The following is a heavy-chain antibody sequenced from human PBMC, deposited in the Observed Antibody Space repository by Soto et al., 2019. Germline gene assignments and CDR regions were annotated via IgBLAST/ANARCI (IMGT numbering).Heavy chain of an antibody. D-gene: IGHD6-19*01. CDR2: IYPGDSDT. Sequence: PGESLKISCKGSGYSFTSYWIGWVRQMPGKGLEWMGIIYPGDSDTRYSPSFQGQVTISADKSISTAYLQWSSLRAEDTAVYYCARDRYSSGWMGYDYYYGVDVWGQGTTVTVSS. V-gene: IGHV5-51*01. CDR3: ARDRYSSGWMGYDYYYGVDV. CDR1: GYSFTSYW. J-gene: IGHJ6*02.